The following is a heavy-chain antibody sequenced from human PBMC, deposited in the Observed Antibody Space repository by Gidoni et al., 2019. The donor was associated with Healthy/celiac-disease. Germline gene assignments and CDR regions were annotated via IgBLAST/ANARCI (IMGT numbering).Heavy chain of an antibody. CDR1: GGSFSGYY. V-gene: IGHV4-34*01. J-gene: IGHJ3*02. CDR2: INHSGST. D-gene: IGHD3-3*01. CDR3: ARGGGPPWRGYDFWSGYYTRGAFDI. Sequence: QVQLQPWGAGLLTPSETLSLTCAVYGGSFSGYYWSWIRQPPGKGLEWIGEINHSGSTNYNPSRKSRVTISVDTSKNQFSLKLSSVTAADAAVYYCARGGGPPWRGYDFWSGYYTRGAFDIWGQGTMGTVSS.